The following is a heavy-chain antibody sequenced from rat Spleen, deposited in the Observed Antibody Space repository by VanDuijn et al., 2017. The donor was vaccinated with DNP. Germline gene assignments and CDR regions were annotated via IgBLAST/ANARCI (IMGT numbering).Heavy chain of an antibody. D-gene: IGHD4-3*01. V-gene: IGHV5-22*01. J-gene: IGHJ2*01. CDR3: IRWNSGHFDY. CDR2: IGSDGYAP. Sequence: EVQLVESGGGLVQPGRSLKLSCAASGFSFSYYYMAWVRQGPTKGLEWVAYIGSDGYAPYYGDSVKGRFAISRDNAKSTLYLQMNSLISEYMATYYCIRWNSGHFDYWGQGVMVTVSS. CDR1: GFSFSYYY.